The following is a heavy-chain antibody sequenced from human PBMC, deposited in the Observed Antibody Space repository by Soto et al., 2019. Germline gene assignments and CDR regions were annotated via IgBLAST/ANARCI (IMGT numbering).Heavy chain of an antibody. CDR2: IGTAGDT. D-gene: IGHD6-13*01. J-gene: IGHJ5*02. V-gene: IGHV3-13*01. Sequence: EVQLLESGGGLVQPGGSLRLSCAASGFTFSSYDMHWVRQATGKGLEWVSAIGTAGDTYYPGAVKGRFTLSRENAKNYLYLQMNSLRAGDTAVYYRARGGGSRQLVGPNGFDPWGPGTLVPVSS. CDR3: ARGGGSRQLVGPNGFDP. CDR1: GFTFSSYD.